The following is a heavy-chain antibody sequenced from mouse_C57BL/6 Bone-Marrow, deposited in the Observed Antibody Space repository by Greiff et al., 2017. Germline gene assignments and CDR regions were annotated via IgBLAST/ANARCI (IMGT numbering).Heavy chain of an antibody. V-gene: IGHV1-81*01. CDR3: ASPLYGSSPAWFAY. Sequence: QVQLQQSGAELARPGASVKLSCKASGYTFTSYGISWVKQRTGQGLEWICEIYPRSGNTYYNAKFKGKATLTADNSSSTAYMGLRSLTSEDSAVYFCASPLYGSSPAWFAYWGQGTLVTVSA. J-gene: IGHJ3*01. D-gene: IGHD1-1*01. CDR1: GYTFTSYG. CDR2: IYPRSGNT.